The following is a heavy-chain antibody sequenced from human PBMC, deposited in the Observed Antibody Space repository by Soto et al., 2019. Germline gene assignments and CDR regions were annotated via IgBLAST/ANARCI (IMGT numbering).Heavy chain of an antibody. Sequence: SQTRSLTCTVADVSLCSFCWSCIRQPTERGLEWIGYIYYSGSTNYNPSLKSRSTISVDTSKNQFSLKLSSVTAPDTAVYYCERVSGSGGSRAFDIWGKGTMVPVS. CDR2: IYYSGST. CDR1: DVSLCSFC. CDR3: ERVSGSGGSRAFDI. J-gene: IGHJ3*02. V-gene: IGHV4-59*08. D-gene: IGHD2-15*01.